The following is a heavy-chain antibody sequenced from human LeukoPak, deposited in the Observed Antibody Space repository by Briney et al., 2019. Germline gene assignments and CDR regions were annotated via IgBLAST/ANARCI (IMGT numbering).Heavy chain of an antibody. Sequence: PGGSLRLSCAASGFSFGAYYMSWIPQAPGKGLECISYISTSDDTISYADSGKGRFTISRDNAENSLYLQMNSLRAEDTAVYYCAGGYGSGSYSAWGQGTLVTVSS. V-gene: IGHV3-11*01. D-gene: IGHD3-10*01. CDR3: AGGYGSGSYSA. CDR1: GFSFGAYY. CDR2: ISTSDDTI. J-gene: IGHJ5*02.